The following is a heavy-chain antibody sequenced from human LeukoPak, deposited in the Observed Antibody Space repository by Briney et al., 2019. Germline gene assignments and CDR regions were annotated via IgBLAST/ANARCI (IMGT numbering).Heavy chain of an antibody. V-gene: IGHV3-69-1*02. J-gene: IGHJ4*02. D-gene: IGHD5-24*01. CDR3: ARDFPDNSLFDL. Sequence: GGSLTLFCGLSGLNFNYYSMHWVRQAPGKGLEWVASITSTSRTIFYADSVQGRFMISRDNAKKTVSLEMNSLRGEDAALYYCARDFPDNSLFDLWGRGTLVSVSS. CDR1: GLNFNYYS. CDR2: ITSTSRTI.